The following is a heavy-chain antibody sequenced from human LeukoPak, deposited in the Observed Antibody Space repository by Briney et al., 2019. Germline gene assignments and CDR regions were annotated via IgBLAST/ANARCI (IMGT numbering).Heavy chain of an antibody. CDR2: ISDSGRNT. CDR3: AREVRTTGYSSSWTYYFDY. D-gene: IGHD6-13*01. CDR1: GFSFSSYA. V-gene: IGHV3-23*01. Sequence: GGSLRLSCAASGFSFSSYAMNWVRQTPGKGLEWVSAISDSGRNTYYADFVKGRFTISRDDSKNTLYLQMNSLRAEDTAVYYCAREVRTTGYSSSWTYYFDYWGQGTLVTVSS. J-gene: IGHJ4*02.